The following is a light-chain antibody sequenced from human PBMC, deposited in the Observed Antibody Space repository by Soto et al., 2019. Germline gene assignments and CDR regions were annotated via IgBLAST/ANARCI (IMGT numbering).Light chain of an antibody. CDR3: QQYGSSLYT. CDR2: GAS. CDR1: QSVSSSY. Sequence: EIVLTQSPATLSLSPGERATLSCRASQSVSSSYLAWYQQKPGQAPRLLIYGASSRATGIPDRFSGSGSGTDFTRTIRRLEPEYFAVYYCQQYGSSLYTFGQGAKLEIK. J-gene: IGKJ2*01. V-gene: IGKV3-20*01.